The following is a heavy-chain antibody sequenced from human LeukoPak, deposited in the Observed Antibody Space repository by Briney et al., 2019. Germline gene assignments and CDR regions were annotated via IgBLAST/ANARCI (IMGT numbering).Heavy chain of an antibody. D-gene: IGHD2/OR15-2a*01. Sequence: SGPTLVNPSQTLSPTCPFSGISFSTSGVGVGWIRQPPGKALEWLALIYWDDDKRYSPSLKSRLTITKDTSKNQVVLTMTNMDPVDTARYYCANTTSYTSRLVYFDYWGQGTLVTVSS. CDR1: GISFSTSGVG. J-gene: IGHJ4*02. V-gene: IGHV2-5*02. CDR3: ANTTSYTSRLVYFDY. CDR2: IYWDDDK.